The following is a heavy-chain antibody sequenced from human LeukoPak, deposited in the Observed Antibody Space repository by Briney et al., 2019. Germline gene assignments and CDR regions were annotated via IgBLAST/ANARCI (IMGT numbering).Heavy chain of an antibody. D-gene: IGHD2-15*01. CDR3: AKNGDRGAYCSGGSCYPYYYYYMDV. V-gene: IGHV3-23*01. CDR2: ISATGGTT. J-gene: IGHJ6*03. Sequence: GGTLRLSCAASGFTFSSYGTSWVRQAPGKGLEWVSAISATGGTTYYADSVKGRFTISRDNSKNTLYLQMNSLRAEDTAIYYCAKNGDRGAYCSGGSCYPYYYYYMDVWGKGTTVTISS. CDR1: GFTFSSYG.